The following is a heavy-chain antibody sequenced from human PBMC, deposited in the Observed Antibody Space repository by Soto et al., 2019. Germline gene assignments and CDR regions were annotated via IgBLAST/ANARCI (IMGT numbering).Heavy chain of an antibody. CDR3: AKESGYHLTNAFDI. CDR2: ISGGGGST. D-gene: IGHD5-12*01. Sequence: EVQLLESGGTLIQPGGSLRLSCAASGFTFPTYALNWVRQAPGKSLDWVSSISGGGGSTFYADSVKGRFTITRDNSKNTVYLQMNTLKAEDTAVYYCAKESGYHLTNAFDIWGQGTMVTVSS. J-gene: IGHJ3*02. V-gene: IGHV3-23*01. CDR1: GFTFPTYA.